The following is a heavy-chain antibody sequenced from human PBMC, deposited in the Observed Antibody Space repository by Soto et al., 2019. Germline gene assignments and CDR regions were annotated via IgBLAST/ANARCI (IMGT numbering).Heavy chain of an antibody. Sequence: EVQLVESGGGLVQSGRSLRLSCAASGFTFDDYAMHWVRQAPGKGLEWVSGISWNSGSIGYADSVKGRFTISRDSAKNSLYLQMNSLRAEDTALYYCAKAPSGYPIYYMDVWGKGTTVTVSS. CDR1: GFTFDDYA. J-gene: IGHJ6*03. V-gene: IGHV3-9*01. CDR2: ISWNSGSI. CDR3: AKAPSGYPIYYMDV. D-gene: IGHD3-22*01.